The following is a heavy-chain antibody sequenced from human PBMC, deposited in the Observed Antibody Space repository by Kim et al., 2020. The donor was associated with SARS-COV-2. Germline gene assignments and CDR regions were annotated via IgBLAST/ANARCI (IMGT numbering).Heavy chain of an antibody. Sequence: ASVKVSCKASGYTFTSYDINWVRQATGQGLEWMGWMNPNSGNTGYAQKFQGRVTMTRNTSISTAYMELSSLRSEDTAVYYCARGQSSSWYRLVYNWFDPWGQGTLVTVSS. CDR3: ARGQSSSWYRLVYNWFDP. CDR1: GYTFTSYD. J-gene: IGHJ5*02. D-gene: IGHD6-13*01. CDR2: MNPNSGNT. V-gene: IGHV1-8*01.